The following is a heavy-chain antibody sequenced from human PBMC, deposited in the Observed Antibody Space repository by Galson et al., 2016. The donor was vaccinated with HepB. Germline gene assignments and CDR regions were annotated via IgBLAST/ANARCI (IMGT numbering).Heavy chain of an antibody. D-gene: IGHD5-18*01. V-gene: IGHV1-69*13. CDR2: LVPMFGTP. CDR3: ARGEVDTAMVSYYYFDD. CDR1: GGTFSDYA. Sequence: SVKVSCKASGGTFSDYAITWVRQAPGQGLEWMGGLVPMFGTPNYTQKFQGRVAITADESTSTAYMELSSLRFEDTAVYYCARGEVDTAMVSYYYFDDWGQGTLGTVSS. J-gene: IGHJ4*02.